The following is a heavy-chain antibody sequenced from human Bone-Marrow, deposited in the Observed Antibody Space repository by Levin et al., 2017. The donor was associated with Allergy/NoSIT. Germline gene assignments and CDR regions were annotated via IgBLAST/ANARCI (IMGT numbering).Heavy chain of an antibody. CDR1: GGSISGGGYS. Sequence: LRLSCVVSGGSISGGGYSWTWIRQSPGKGLEWIGYIDDSGTTEYNPSLNSRVSMSLDTSKNQFSLRLTSVTAADAAVSYCASGPIGYGSASYIFDYWGQGTRVTVSS. J-gene: IGHJ4*02. CDR2: IDDSGTT. V-gene: IGHV4-30-2*06. CDR3: ASGPIGYGSASYIFDY. D-gene: IGHD3-10*01.